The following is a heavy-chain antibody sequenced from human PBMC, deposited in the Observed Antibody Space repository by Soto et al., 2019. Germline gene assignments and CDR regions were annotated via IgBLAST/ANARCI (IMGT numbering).Heavy chain of an antibody. CDR2: INHSGST. V-gene: IGHV4-34*01. D-gene: IGHD2-15*01. CDR3: ARGTPSAPGYCSGGSCYSVLRRYYFDY. Sequence: NPSETLSLTCAVYGGSFSGYYWSWIRQPPGKGLEWIGEINHSGSTNYNPSLKSRVTISVDTSKNQFSLKLSSVTAADTAVYYCARGTPSAPGYCSGGSCYSVLRRYYFDYWGQGTLVTVSS. J-gene: IGHJ4*02. CDR1: GGSFSGYY.